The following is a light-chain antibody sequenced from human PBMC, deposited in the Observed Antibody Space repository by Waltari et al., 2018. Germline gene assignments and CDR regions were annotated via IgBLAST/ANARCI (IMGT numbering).Light chain of an antibody. CDR1: NIDLGAYTF. Sequence: QSALPHPAPVPEPPGQSPSTPVRGTNIDLGAYTFVCWYQQHPGKAPKLMIYDVSNRPSGVSSRFSASKSGNTASLTISGLQAEDEADYYCTSFTSRSTWVFGGGTKLTVL. CDR3: TSFTSRSTWV. V-gene: IGLV2-14*03. CDR2: DVS. J-gene: IGLJ3*02.